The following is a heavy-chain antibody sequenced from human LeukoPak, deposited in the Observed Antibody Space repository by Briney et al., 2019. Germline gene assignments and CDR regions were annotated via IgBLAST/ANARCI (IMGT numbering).Heavy chain of an antibody. D-gene: IGHD3-10*01. CDR1: GGSIGSGGHY. CDR3: AREGTIIRGALLD. Sequence: PSQTLSLTCTVSGGSIGSGGHYWSWIRQHPGKGLEWIGYIYYSGSTYYNPSLKSRVTMSVATSKNQFSLEVSSVTAADTAVYYCAREGTIIRGALLDWGQGTLVTVSS. V-gene: IGHV4-31*03. CDR2: IYYSGST. J-gene: IGHJ4*02.